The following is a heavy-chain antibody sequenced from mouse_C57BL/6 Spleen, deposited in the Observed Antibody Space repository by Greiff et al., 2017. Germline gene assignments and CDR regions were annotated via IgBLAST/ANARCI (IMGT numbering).Heavy chain of an antibody. J-gene: IGHJ4*01. CDR3: ARGSYEYYAMDY. CDR1: GYTFTSYT. V-gene: IGHV1-4*01. D-gene: IGHD2-3*01. Sequence: VQLQESGAELARPGASVKMSCKASGYTFTSYTMHWVKQRPGQGLEWIGYINPSSGYTKYNQKFKDKATLTADKSSSTAYMQLSSLTSEDSAVYYCARGSYEYYAMDYWGQGTSVTVSS. CDR2: INPSSGYT.